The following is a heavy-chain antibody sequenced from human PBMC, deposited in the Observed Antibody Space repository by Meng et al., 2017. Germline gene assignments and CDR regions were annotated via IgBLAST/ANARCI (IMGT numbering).Heavy chain of an antibody. CDR1: GFTFSSYA. V-gene: IGHV3-23*01. J-gene: IGHJ5*02. D-gene: IGHD1-26*01. CDR3: AKDQSGSYDPWFYP. Sequence: GESLKISCAASGFTFSSYAMSWVRQAPGKGLEWVSASSGSGGSTYYADSVKGRFTISRDNSKNTLYLQMTSLRAEDTAVYYCAKDQSGSYDPWFYPWGQGTLVTVSS. CDR2: SSGSGGST.